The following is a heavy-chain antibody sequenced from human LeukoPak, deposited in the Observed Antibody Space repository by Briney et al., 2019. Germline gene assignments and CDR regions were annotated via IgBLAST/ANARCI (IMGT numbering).Heavy chain of an antibody. J-gene: IGHJ4*02. CDR1: GGSISSGDYY. Sequence: SETLSLTCTVSGGSISSGDYYWSWIRQPPGKGLEWIGYIYYSGSTYYNPSLKSRVTISVDTSKNQFSLKLSSVTAADTAVYCCARVKRWRFDYWGQGTLVTVSS. CDR2: IYYSGST. V-gene: IGHV4-30-4*01. D-gene: IGHD2-15*01. CDR3: ARVKRWRFDY.